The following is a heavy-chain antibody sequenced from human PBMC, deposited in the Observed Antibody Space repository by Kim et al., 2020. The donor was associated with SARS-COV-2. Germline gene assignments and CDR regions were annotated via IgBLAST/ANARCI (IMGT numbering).Heavy chain of an antibody. J-gene: IGHJ4*02. V-gene: IGHV3-21*01. CDR3: ARDQDNWNDDTWYFDY. Sequence: SVKGRFTISRDNAKNSLYLQMNSLRAEDTAVYYCARDQDNWNDDTWYFDYWGQGTLVTVSS. D-gene: IGHD1-1*01.